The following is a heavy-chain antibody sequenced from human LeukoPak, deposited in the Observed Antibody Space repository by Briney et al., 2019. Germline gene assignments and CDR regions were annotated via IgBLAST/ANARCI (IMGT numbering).Heavy chain of an antibody. CDR3: ARDRRLHYYDSSGPLGYDYHSMDV. J-gene: IGHJ6*02. D-gene: IGHD3-22*01. V-gene: IGHV3-7*01. CDR1: GLIFGDCW. CDR2: IKQDGSER. Sequence: PGGSLRLSCVVAGLIFGDCWIRWVRHDPGKGLEWVANIKQDGSERYHVDSVKVRFPISRASAKNSVYLQMNSLRADDTAVYYCARDRRLHYYDSSGPLGYDYHSMDVWGQGTTVTVSS.